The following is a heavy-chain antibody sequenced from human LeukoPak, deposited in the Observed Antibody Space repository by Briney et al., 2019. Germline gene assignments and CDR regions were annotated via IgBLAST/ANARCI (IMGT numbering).Heavy chain of an antibody. D-gene: IGHD2-21*02. CDR2: ISSSSSYI. CDR1: GFTFSSYS. CDR3: ARDLDCGGDCYPSPYAFDI. J-gene: IGHJ3*02. V-gene: IGHV3-21*01. Sequence: PGGSLRLSCAASGFTFSSYSMNWVRQAPGKGLEWVSSISSSSSYIYYADSVKGRFTISRDNAKNSLYLQMNGLRAEDTAVYYCARDLDCGGDCYPSPYAFDIWGQGTMVTVSS.